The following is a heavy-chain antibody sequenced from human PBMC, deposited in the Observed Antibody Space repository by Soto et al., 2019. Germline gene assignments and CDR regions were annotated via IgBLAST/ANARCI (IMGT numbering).Heavy chain of an antibody. Sequence: QVQLVQSGAEVKKPGASVKVSCKASGYTFTGYYMHWVRQAPRQGLEWMGWINPNSGGTNYAQKFQGRVTMTRDTSISTAYMELSRLRSDDTAVYYCARERGRPPQRPYGMDVWGQGTTVTVSS. CDR3: ARERGRPPQRPYGMDV. J-gene: IGHJ6*02. CDR2: INPNSGGT. D-gene: IGHD1-26*01. V-gene: IGHV1-2*02. CDR1: GYTFTGYY.